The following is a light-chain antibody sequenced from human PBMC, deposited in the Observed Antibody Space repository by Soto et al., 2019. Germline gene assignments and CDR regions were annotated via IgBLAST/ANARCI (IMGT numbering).Light chain of an antibody. J-gene: IGLJ2*01. CDR2: GNK. CDR3: QSYDSSLSHVV. Sequence: QPVLTQPPSLSGAPGQRVTISCTGSSSYIGTAYDVHWYQHLPGTAPKLLIYGNKNRPSGVPDRFSGSKSGISASLAITGLQAEDEGLYYCQSYDSSLSHVVFGGGTKVTVL. CDR1: SSYIGTAYD. V-gene: IGLV1-40*01.